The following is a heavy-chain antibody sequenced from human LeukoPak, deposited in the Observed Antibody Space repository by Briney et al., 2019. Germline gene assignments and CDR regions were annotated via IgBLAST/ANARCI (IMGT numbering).Heavy chain of an antibody. CDR2: ISSSGPTK. V-gene: IGHV3-48*03. CDR1: GFTFSSFE. Sequence: GGSLRLSCAASGFTFSSFEMNWVRQAPGKGLEWVSYISSSGPTKYYADSVKGRFTISRDNAKNSLDLQMNSLRAEDTAVYYCARAAVAYYNVMDVWGQGTTVTV. CDR3: ARAAVAYYNVMDV. J-gene: IGHJ6*02.